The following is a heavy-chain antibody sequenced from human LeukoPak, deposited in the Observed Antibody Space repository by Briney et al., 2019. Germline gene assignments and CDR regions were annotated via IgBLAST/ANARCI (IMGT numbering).Heavy chain of an antibody. D-gene: IGHD3-22*01. CDR2: INSDRSST. CDR3: ARVPQDYYYDSSGYFGRGNYYYYGMDV. Sequence: GGSLRLSCAASGFTFSSYWMHWVRQAPGKGLVWVSRINSDRSSTSYADSVKGRFTISRDNAKNTLYLQMNSLRAEDTAVYYCARVPQDYYYDSSGYFGRGNYYYYGMDVWGQGTTVTVSS. V-gene: IGHV3-74*01. CDR1: GFTFSSYW. J-gene: IGHJ6*02.